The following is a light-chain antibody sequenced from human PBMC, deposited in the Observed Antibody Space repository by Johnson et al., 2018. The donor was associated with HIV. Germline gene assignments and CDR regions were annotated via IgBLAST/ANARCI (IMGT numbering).Light chain of an antibody. Sequence: QYVLTQPPSVSAAPGQKVTISCSGSSSNIGRNYVSWYQQLPGTAPKLLIFYNNNRPSGIPDRFSASKSGPSATLGITGLQTGDEAEYYCGTWDSSLSAYVFGTGTKVTVL. V-gene: IGLV1-51*01. J-gene: IGLJ1*01. CDR1: SSNIGRNY. CDR3: GTWDSSLSAYV. CDR2: YNN.